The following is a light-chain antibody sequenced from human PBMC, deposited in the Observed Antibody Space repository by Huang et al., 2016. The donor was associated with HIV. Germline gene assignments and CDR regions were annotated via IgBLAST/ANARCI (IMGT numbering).Light chain of an antibody. Sequence: DIQITQSPSSLSASVGDRVIITCQTSQNINRYLNWYKQKPGKAPKLLIYAASNLQSGVPSTFSGSGSGTDFTLTISSLQPEDSATYYCQQSARTPLTFGQGTKLEI. J-gene: IGKJ2*01. CDR1: QNINRY. CDR3: QQSARTPLT. V-gene: IGKV1-39*01. CDR2: AAS.